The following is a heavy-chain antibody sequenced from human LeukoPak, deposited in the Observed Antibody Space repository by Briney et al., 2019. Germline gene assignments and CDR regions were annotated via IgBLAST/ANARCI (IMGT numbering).Heavy chain of an antibody. CDR2: IIPIVGSA. CDR3: ARVGRSRAGLPNSCYYIYA. V-gene: IGHV1-69*05. Sequence: SVKVSCKASGFIFNSYCMSWVRQAPGQGLEWMGGIIPIVGSANYAESFKDRVTITTDQSTSTAYMELSSLSCEDKGVYYCARVGRSRAGLPNSCYYIYATGTRNPVTASS. CDR1: GFIFNSYC. D-gene: IGHD3-10*01. J-gene: IGHJ6*03.